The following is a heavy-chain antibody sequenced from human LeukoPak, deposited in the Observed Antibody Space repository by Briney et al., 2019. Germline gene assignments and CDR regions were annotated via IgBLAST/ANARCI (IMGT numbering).Heavy chain of an antibody. CDR2: VYFCENT. Sequence: SETLSLTCSVSGVSISNYYLTWIRQPPGKGLGWVGYVYFCENTNYNPSLKSRVTISVHTSKKQLSLRLTSVTAADTAVYYCARVYTSWSFDSWGQGTLVTVSS. D-gene: IGHD2-2*02. CDR1: GVSISNYY. CDR3: ARVYTSWSFDS. J-gene: IGHJ4*02. V-gene: IGHV4-59*01.